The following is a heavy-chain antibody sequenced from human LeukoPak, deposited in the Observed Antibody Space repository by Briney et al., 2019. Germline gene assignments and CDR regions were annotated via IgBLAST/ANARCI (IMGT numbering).Heavy chain of an antibody. CDR3: ARGSSAWTHVWFDP. D-gene: IGHD6-19*01. V-gene: IGHV4-4*07. CDR2: IHNSGST. CDR1: GGSISSYH. J-gene: IGHJ5*02. Sequence: SDTLSLTCTVSGGSISSYHWSWIRQPAGKGLEWIGRIHNSGSTNYNPSLKSRVTMSVDTSKNQFSLRLSSVTAADTAVYDCARGSSAWTHVWFDPWGQGTLVTVSS.